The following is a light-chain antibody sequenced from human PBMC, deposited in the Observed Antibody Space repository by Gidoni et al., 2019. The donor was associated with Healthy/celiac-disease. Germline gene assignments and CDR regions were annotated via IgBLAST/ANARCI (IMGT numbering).Light chain of an antibody. J-gene: IGKJ1*01. CDR2: KAS. Sequence: DCQMTQSPSTLSASVGDRVTITCRASQSISSWLAWYEQKPGKAPKLLIYKASSVESWDPSRFSSSGSGTEVTLSISSLQPDEFATYSCQQCNSYSAFGQGTKVEIK. CDR3: QQCNSYSA. CDR1: QSISSW. V-gene: IGKV1-5*03.